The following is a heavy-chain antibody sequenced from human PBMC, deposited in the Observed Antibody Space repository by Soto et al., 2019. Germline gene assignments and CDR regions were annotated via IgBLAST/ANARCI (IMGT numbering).Heavy chain of an antibody. V-gene: IGHV4-30-4*01. D-gene: IGHD1-7*01. Sequence: SETLSLTCTVSGGSISSGNYYWSWIRQPPGKGLELIGFISYSGSTYYNASLKSRVTISVDTSKNQFSLNLSFVTAADTAVYYCATMGTPATGLYYFDYWGQGTLVTVSS. CDR2: ISYSGST. CDR3: ATMGTPATGLYYFDY. CDR1: GGSISSGNYY. J-gene: IGHJ4*02.